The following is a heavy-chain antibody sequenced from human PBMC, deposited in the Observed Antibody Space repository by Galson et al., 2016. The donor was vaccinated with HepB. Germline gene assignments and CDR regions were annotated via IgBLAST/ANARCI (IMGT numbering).Heavy chain of an antibody. D-gene: IGHD1-26*01. J-gene: IGHJ4*02. CDR1: GFTFGDYA. Sequence: SLRLSCAASGFTFGDYAMSWFRQAPGKGLEWVGFISRKAYGGTTEYAASVKSRFTISRDDSKVIAYLQMNSLKTECTAVYYCTRGGWSRESYFDYWGQGTLVTVSS. V-gene: IGHV3-49*03. CDR2: ISRKAYGGTT. CDR3: TRGGWSRESYFDY.